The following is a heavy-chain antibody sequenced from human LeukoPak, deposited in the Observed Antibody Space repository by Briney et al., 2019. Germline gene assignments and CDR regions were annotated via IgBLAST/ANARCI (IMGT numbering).Heavy chain of an antibody. D-gene: IGHD6-19*01. Sequence: SETLSLTCTVSGGSISSYYWSWIRQPPGKGLEWIGYSYYSGSTNYNPSLKSRVTISVDTSKNQFSLKLSSVTAADTAVYYCARDYGYSSGWTDAFDIWGQGTMVTVSS. V-gene: IGHV4-59*01. CDR1: GGSISSYY. CDR3: ARDYGYSSGWTDAFDI. CDR2: SYYSGST. J-gene: IGHJ3*02.